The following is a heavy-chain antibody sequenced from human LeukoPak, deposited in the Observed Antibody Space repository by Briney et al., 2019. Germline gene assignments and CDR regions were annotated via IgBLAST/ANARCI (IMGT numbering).Heavy chain of an antibody. V-gene: IGHV1-69*06. CDR1: GGTFSSYA. CDR3: ATDTPEMATMGTSY. Sequence: SVKVSRKASGGTFSSYAISWVRQAPGQGLEWMGGIIPIFGTANYAQKFQGRVTMTEDTSTDTAYMELSSLRSEDTAVYYCATDTPEMATMGTSYWGQGTLVTVSS. CDR2: IIPIFGTA. J-gene: IGHJ4*02. D-gene: IGHD5-24*01.